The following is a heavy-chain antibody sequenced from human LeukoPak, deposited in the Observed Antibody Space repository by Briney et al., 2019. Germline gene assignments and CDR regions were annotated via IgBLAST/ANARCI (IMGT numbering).Heavy chain of an antibody. CDR2: MNPNSGNT. D-gene: IGHD4-23*01. CDR3: ARRLRWSENWFDP. CDR1: GYTFTSYD. V-gene: IGHV1-8*01. Sequence: ASVKVSCKASGYTFTSYDINWVRQATGQGLEWMGWMNPNSGNTGYAQKFQGRVTMTRNTSISTAYMELSSLRSDDTAVYYCARRLRWSENWFDPWGQGTLVTVSS. J-gene: IGHJ5*02.